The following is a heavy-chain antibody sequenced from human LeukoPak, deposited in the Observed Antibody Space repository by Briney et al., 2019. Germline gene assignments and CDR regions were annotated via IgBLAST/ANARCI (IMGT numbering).Heavy chain of an antibody. D-gene: IGHD3-10*01. J-gene: IGHJ4*02. CDR2: INHSGST. CDR3: ARFGETDS. Sequence: SETLSLTCAVYGGTFSGYWWWIRQPPGKGLEWIGDINHSGSTNYNPSLKSRVTISIDTSKNQFSLKLSSVTAADTAVYYCARFGETDSWGQGTLVTVSS. CDR1: GGTFSGYW. V-gene: IGHV4-34*01.